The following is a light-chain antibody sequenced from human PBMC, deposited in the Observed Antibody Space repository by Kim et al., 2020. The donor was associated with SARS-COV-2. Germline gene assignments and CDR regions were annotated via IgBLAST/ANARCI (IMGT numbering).Light chain of an antibody. CDR2: GTS. CDR3: QQYSNWPLT. J-gene: IGKJ4*01. Sequence: EIVMTQSPATLSVSPGERATLSCRASQSVSSNLAWYQQKPGQAPRLLISGTSTRATGIPARFSGSGSGTEFTLTISSLQSEDFAVYFCQQYSNWPLTYGGGTKVDIK. CDR1: QSVSSN. V-gene: IGKV3D-15*01.